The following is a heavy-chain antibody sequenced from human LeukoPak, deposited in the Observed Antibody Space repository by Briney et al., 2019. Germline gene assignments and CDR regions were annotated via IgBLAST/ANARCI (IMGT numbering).Heavy chain of an antibody. CDR2: ISGSGGST. D-gene: IGHD6-13*01. CDR1: GFTFSSYG. CDR3: ALAAAGTGATFFDY. V-gene: IGHV3-23*01. Sequence: GGSLRLSCAASGFTFSSYGMSWVRQAPGKGLEWVSAISGSGGSTYYADSVKGRFTISRDNSKNTLYLQMNSLRAEDTAVYYCALAAAGTGATFFDYWGQGTLVTVSS. J-gene: IGHJ4*02.